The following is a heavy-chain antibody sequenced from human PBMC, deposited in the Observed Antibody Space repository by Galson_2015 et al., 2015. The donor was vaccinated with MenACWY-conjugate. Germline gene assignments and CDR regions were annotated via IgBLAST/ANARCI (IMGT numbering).Heavy chain of an antibody. CDR2: IYSGGST. J-gene: IGHJ4*02. CDR3: ARVSGYYDSSGYYLCAFDI. Sequence: LRLSCAASGFTVSSNYMSWVRQAPGKGLEWVSVIYSGGSTYYADSVKGRFTISRDNSKNTLYLQMNSLRAEDTAVYYCARVSGYYDSSGYYLCAFDIWGQGTLVTVSS. D-gene: IGHD3-22*01. CDR1: GFTVSSNY. V-gene: IGHV3-66*02.